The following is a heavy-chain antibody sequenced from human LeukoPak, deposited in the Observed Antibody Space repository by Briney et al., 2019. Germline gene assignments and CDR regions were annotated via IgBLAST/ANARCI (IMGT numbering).Heavy chain of an antibody. D-gene: IGHD3-16*02. Sequence: GASVKVSCKASGYTFTSYYMHWVRQAPGQGLEWMGIINPSGGSTSYARKFQGRVTMTRDTSTSTVYMELSSLRSEDTAVYYCARDLADYVWGSYRYPDYWGQGTLVTVSS. CDR1: GYTFTSYY. CDR3: ARDLADYVWGSYRYPDY. CDR2: INPSGGST. V-gene: IGHV1-46*01. J-gene: IGHJ4*02.